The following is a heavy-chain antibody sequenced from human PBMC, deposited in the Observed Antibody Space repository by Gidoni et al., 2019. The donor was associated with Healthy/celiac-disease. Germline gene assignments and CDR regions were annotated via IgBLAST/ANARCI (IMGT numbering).Heavy chain of an antibody. Sequence: QVQLVESGGGLVKPGGSLRLSWAASGFTFSDYYMSWIRQAPGKGLEWVSYISSSSSYTNYADSVKGRFTISRDNAKNSLYLQMNSLRAEDTAVYYCARDYYGSGSWFDYWGQGTLVTVSS. V-gene: IGHV3-11*06. D-gene: IGHD3-10*01. CDR1: GFTFSDYY. J-gene: IGHJ4*02. CDR3: ARDYYGSGSWFDY. CDR2: ISSSSSYT.